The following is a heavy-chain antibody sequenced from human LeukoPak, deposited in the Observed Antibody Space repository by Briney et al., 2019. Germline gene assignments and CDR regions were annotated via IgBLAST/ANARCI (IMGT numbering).Heavy chain of an antibody. CDR1: GGTFSGYY. D-gene: IGHD2-15*01. CDR2: IYYSGST. CDR3: ARHYSPIDY. V-gene: IGHV4-59*08. J-gene: IGHJ4*02. Sequence: SETLSLTCAVYGGTFSGYYWSWIRQPPGKGLEWIGYIYYSGSTNYNPSLKSRVTISVDTSKSQFSLKLNSVTAADTAVYYCARHYSPIDYWGQGTLVTVSS.